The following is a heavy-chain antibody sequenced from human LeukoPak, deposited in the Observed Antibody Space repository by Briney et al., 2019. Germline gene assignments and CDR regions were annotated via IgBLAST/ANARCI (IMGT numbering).Heavy chain of an antibody. J-gene: IGHJ4*02. CDR3: ARGVEPAAIGYFDY. D-gene: IGHD2-2*01. CDR1: GFTFSSYG. CDR2: IWYDGSNK. Sequence: GGSLRLSCAASGFTFSSYGMDWVSQAPGKGLEWVALIWYDGSNKYYADSVKGRFTISRDNSKNTLYLQMNSLRAEDTAVYYCARGVEPAAIGYFDYWGQGTLVTVSS. V-gene: IGHV3-33*01.